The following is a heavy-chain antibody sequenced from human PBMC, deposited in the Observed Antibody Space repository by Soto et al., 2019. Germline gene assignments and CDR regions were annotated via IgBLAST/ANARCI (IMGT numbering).Heavy chain of an antibody. CDR2: ISSSSSIK. CDR1: GFTFNSYM. CDR3: ARDGPAYSGSSSGYFPP. Sequence: EVQLVESGGGLVKPGGSLRLSCVASGFTFNSYMMNWVRQAPGKGLEWVSSISSSSSIKYYEDSLKGRITISRDNAKNSMYLQLISLRADDPAVYYCARDGPAYSGSSSGYFPPWGQGTLVTFSS. V-gene: IGHV3-21*02. J-gene: IGHJ1*01. D-gene: IGHD1-26*01.